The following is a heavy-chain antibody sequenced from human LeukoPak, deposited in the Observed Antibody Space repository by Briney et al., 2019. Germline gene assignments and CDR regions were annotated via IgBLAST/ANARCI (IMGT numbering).Heavy chain of an antibody. CDR1: GFTFSSYE. D-gene: IGHD3-22*01. CDR3: ARDGSAGSGYFDY. Sequence: GGSLRLSCAASGFTFSSYEMNWVRHAPGTGLEWVSYISTSGSTIYYADSVKGRFTISRDNAKNSLYLQMNSLRAEDTAVYYCARDGSAGSGYFDYWGQGTLVTVSS. V-gene: IGHV3-48*03. J-gene: IGHJ4*02. CDR2: ISTSGSTI.